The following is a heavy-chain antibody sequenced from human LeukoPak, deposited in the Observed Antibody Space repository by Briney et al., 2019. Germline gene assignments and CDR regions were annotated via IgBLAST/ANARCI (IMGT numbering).Heavy chain of an antibody. CDR1: GFSLSTSGMC. Sequence: SGSGPTLVNPTQTLTLTCTFSGFSLSTSGMCVSWIRQPPGKALEWLARIDWDDDKYYSTSLKTRLTISKDTSKNQVVLTMTNMDPMDTATCYCARIWARNYYYGMDVWGQGTTVTVSS. CDR3: ARIWARNYYYGMDV. CDR2: IDWDDDK. D-gene: IGHD5-12*01. J-gene: IGHJ6*02. V-gene: IGHV2-70*11.